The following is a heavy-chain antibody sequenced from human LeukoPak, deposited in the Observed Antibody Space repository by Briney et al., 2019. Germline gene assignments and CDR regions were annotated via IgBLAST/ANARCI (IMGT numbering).Heavy chain of an antibody. CDR2: IYTSGST. Sequence: PSETLSLTCTVSGGSISSYYWSWIRQPAGKGLEWIGRIYTSGSTNYNPSLKSRVTMSVDTSKNQFSLKLSSVTAADTAVYYCARDGYYDSSGYLNFDYWGQGTLVTVSS. D-gene: IGHD3-22*01. CDR3: ARDGYYDSSGYLNFDY. J-gene: IGHJ4*02. V-gene: IGHV4-4*07. CDR1: GGSISSYY.